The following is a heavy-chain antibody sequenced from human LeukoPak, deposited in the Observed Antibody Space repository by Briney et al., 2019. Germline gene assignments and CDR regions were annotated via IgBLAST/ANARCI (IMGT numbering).Heavy chain of an antibody. D-gene: IGHD6-6*01. CDR3: AREIIAARNQFDY. CDR1: GFTFSSYW. CDR2: IKQDGSEK. J-gene: IGHJ4*02. Sequence: AGGSLRLSCAASGFTFSSYWMSWVRQAPGKGLEWVANIKQDGSEKYYVDSVKGRFTISRDNAKNSLYLQMNSLRAEDTAVYYCAREIIAARNQFDYWGQGTLVTVSS. V-gene: IGHV3-7*01.